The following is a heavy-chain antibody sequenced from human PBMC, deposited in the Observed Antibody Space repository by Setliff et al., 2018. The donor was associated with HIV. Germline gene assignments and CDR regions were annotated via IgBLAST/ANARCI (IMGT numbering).Heavy chain of an antibody. V-gene: IGHV4-59*01. CDR3: ARGEILQWSDF. Sequence: TSETLSLTCTISGGSISSYYWSWIRQPPGKGLEWIGTIYYHGSTYYNPSLKSRVTMSVDTSKNQFSLKLRSVTAADTAVYYCARGEILQWSDFWGQGTLVTVSS. CDR1: GGSISSYY. J-gene: IGHJ5*01. D-gene: IGHD2-21*02. CDR2: IYYHGST.